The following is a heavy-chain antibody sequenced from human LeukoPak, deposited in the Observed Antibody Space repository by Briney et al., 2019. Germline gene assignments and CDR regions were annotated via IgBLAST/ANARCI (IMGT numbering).Heavy chain of an antibody. D-gene: IGHD2-2*01. Sequence: GGSLRLSCAASGFTFSSYAMSWVRQAPGKGLEWVSAISGSGGSTYYAGSVKGRFTVSRDNSKNTLYLQMNSLRAEDTAVYYCAKAISDSLGVPAAIYNYWGQGTLVTVSS. V-gene: IGHV3-23*01. CDR1: GFTFSSYA. J-gene: IGHJ4*02. CDR2: ISGSGGST. CDR3: AKAISDSLGVPAAIYNY.